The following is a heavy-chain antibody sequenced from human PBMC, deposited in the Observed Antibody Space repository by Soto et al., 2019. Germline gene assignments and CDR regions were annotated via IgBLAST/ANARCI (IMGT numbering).Heavy chain of an antibody. CDR2: ISSSSSYT. V-gene: IGHV3-11*06. D-gene: IGHD3-10*01. CDR3: ARDPLWFGELSDGYFDY. J-gene: IGHJ4*02. Sequence: GGSLRLSCAASGFTFSDYYMSWIRQAPGKGLEWVSYISSSSSYTNYADSVKGRFTISRDNAKNSLYLQMNSLRAEDTAVYYCARDPLWFGELSDGYFDYWGQGTLVTVSS. CDR1: GFTFSDYY.